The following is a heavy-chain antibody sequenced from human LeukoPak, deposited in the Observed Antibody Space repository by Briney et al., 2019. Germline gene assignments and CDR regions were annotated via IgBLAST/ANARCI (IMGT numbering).Heavy chain of an antibody. J-gene: IGHJ4*02. V-gene: IGHV4-4*09. CDR3: ARQGVGATTYFDY. Sequence: SETLSLTCTVSGGSISSYYWSWIRQPPGKGLEWIGYIYTSGSTNYNPSLKSRVTISVDTSKNQFSLKLSSVTAADTAVYYCARQGVGATTYFDYWGQGTLVTVSS. D-gene: IGHD1-26*01. CDR2: IYTSGST. CDR1: GGSISSYY.